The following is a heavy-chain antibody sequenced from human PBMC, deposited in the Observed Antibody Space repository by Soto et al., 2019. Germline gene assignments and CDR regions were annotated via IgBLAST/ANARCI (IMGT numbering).Heavy chain of an antibody. D-gene: IGHD3-10*01. Sequence: PSETLSLTCAVSGGSLRSATYYWSWIRQHPGKGLEWIGYFYHSGSTYYKPSLRSRVTISVDTSKNQFSLKLSSVTAADTAVYYCARGLYYYGSGSYLGWGQGTLVTVS. CDR3: ARGLYYYGSGSYLG. CDR2: FYHSGST. CDR1: GGSLRSATYY. V-gene: IGHV4-31*11. J-gene: IGHJ4*02.